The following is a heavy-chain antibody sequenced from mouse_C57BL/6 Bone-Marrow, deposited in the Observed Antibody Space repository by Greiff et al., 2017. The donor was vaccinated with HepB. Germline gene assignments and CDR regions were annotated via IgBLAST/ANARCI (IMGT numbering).Heavy chain of an antibody. J-gene: IGHJ4*01. Sequence: QVQLQQSGAELVRPGASVTLSCKASGYTFTDYEMHWVKQTPVHGLEWIGAIDPETGGTAYNQKFKGKAILTADKSSSTAYMELRSLTSEDSAVYYCTRSEDSYYFYYAMDYWGQGTSVTVSS. V-gene: IGHV1-15*01. CDR2: IDPETGGT. CDR3: TRSEDSYYFYYAMDY. CDR1: GYTFTDYE. D-gene: IGHD2-12*01.